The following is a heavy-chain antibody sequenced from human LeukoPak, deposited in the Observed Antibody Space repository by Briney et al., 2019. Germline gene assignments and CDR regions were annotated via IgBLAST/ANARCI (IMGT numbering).Heavy chain of an antibody. CDR2: MNPNSGNT. CDR1: GYTFTSYD. V-gene: IGHV1-8*01. D-gene: IGHD3-3*01. J-gene: IGHJ5*02. Sequence: ASVKVSCKASGYTFTSYDINWVRQATGQGLEWMGWMNPNSGNTGYAQKFQGRVTMTRNTSISTAYMELSSLRSEDTAMYYCARGRIFGVVNRRKGKNNTNWFDPWGQGTLVTVSS. CDR3: ARGRIFGVVNRRKGKNNTNWFDP.